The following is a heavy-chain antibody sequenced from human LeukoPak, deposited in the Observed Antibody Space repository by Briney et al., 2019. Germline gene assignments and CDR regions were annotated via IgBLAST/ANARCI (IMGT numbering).Heavy chain of an antibody. V-gene: IGHV3-23*01. J-gene: IGHJ4*02. CDR3: ASNLLPRIAAAGTSIN. Sequence: PGGSLRLSCAASGFTFSSYAMSWVRQAPGKGLEWVSAISGSGGSTYYADSVKGRFTISRDNSKNTLYLQMNSLRAEDTAVYYCASNLLPRIAAAGTSINWGQGTLVTVSS. CDR2: ISGSGGST. CDR1: GFTFSSYA. D-gene: IGHD6-13*01.